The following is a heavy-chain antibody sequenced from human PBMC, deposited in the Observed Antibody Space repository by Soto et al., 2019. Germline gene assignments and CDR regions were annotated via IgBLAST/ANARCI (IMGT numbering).Heavy chain of an antibody. CDR1: GFTFSDYS. J-gene: IGHJ1*01. V-gene: IGHV3-21*01. CDR3: ATGDYGDSVLYFHQ. CDR2: IGSSGNYI. Sequence: EVQLEESGGGLVKPGGSLRLSCAASGFTFSDYSMNWVRQAPGEGLEWVSSIGSSGNYIFYADSVKGRFTISRDSARNLLFLQMNSLRVEDTAVYYCATGDYGDSVLYFHQWGQGTLVTVSS. D-gene: IGHD4-17*01.